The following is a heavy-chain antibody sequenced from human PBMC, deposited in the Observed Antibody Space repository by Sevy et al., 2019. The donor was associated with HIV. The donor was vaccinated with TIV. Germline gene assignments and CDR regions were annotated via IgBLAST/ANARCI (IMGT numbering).Heavy chain of an antibody. J-gene: IGHJ4*02. Sequence: GGSLRLSCTASGFTFGDYAMGWFRQAPGKGLEWVGFIRSKAYGGTTEYAASVKGRFTISRDDSKSIAYLQMNSLKTEDTAVYYCTRDPDDYYGSGSYSLFDYWGQGTLVTVSS. CDR3: TRDPDDYYGSGSYSLFDY. V-gene: IGHV3-49*03. CDR1: GFTFGDYA. CDR2: IRSKAYGGTT. D-gene: IGHD3-10*01.